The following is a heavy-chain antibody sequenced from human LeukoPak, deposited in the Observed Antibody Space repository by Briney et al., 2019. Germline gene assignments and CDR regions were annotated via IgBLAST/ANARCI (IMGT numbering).Heavy chain of an antibody. D-gene: IGHD2-21*02. Sequence: PSETLSLTCAVYGGSFSGYYWSWIRQPPGKGLEWIGEINHSGSTNYNPSLKSRVTISVDTSKNQFSLKLSSVTAADTAVYYCVRGQSHCGGDCYSGHFDYWGQGTLVTVSS. J-gene: IGHJ4*02. CDR2: INHSGST. CDR3: VRGQSHCGGDCYSGHFDY. CDR1: GGSFSGYY. V-gene: IGHV4-34*01.